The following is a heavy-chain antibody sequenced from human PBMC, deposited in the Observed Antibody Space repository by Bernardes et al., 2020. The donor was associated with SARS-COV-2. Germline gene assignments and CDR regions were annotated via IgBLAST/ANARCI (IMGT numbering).Heavy chain of an antibody. CDR1: GFTFSRYS. D-gene: IGHD3-10*01. J-gene: IGHJ4*02. CDR2: ISTSGNYI. V-gene: IGHV3-21*01. CDR3: TIGDSGFDY. Sequence: GGSLRLSCAASGFTFSRYSLNWVRQAPGKGLEWVSAISTSGNYIFHADSVKGRFTVSRDNAKNLLYLQMNSLRVEDTAVYYCTIGDSGFDYWGQGTLVTVSS.